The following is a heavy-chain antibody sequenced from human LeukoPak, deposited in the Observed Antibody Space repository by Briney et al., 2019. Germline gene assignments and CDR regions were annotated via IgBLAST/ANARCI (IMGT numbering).Heavy chain of an antibody. CDR1: GFTFSGSA. D-gene: IGHD6-13*01. V-gene: IGHV3-73*01. J-gene: IGHJ6*03. CDR2: IRSKANSYAT. Sequence: GGSLRLSCAASGFTFSGSAMHWVRQASGKGLEWVGRIRSKANSYATAYAASVKGRFTISRDDSKNTAYLQMNSLKTEDTAVYYCTRHMRAKYSSSWDTKSYYYYYMDVWGKGTTVTVSS. CDR3: TRHMRAKYSSSWDTKSYYYYYMDV.